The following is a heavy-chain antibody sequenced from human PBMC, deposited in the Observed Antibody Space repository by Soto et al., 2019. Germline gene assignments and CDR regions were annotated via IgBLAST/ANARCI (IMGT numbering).Heavy chain of an antibody. CDR1: GYTFTSYW. CDR2: IYPSDSYT. D-gene: IGHD5-12*01. V-gene: IGHV5-10-1*01. J-gene: IGHJ6*02. Sequence: RGESLKISCKGSGYTFTSYWISWVRQMPGKGLEWMGRIYPSDSYTNYSPSFQGHVTISADKSISTAYLQWSSLKASDTAMYYCVSLRFYSQWGGVDVWGQGTRVTVSS. CDR3: VSLRFYSQWGGVDV.